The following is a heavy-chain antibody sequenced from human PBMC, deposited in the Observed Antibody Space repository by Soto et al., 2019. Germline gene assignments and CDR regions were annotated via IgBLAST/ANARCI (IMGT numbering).Heavy chain of an antibody. CDR1: GYTFTRYG. CDR2: ISAYNGNT. V-gene: IGHV1-18*01. Sequence: ASVKVSCKDSGYTFTRYGIRWVRQAPGQGLEWMGWISAYNGNTNYAQKLQGRVTMTTDTSTSTAYMELRSLRSDDTAVYYCARDLAVVPAAIGSPGGFDPWGQGTLVTVSS. J-gene: IGHJ5*02. D-gene: IGHD2-2*02. CDR3: ARDLAVVPAAIGSPGGFDP.